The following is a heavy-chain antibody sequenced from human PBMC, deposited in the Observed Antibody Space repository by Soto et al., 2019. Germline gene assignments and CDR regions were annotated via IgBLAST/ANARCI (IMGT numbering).Heavy chain of an antibody. Sequence: VGSLRLSCAASVFIFINSVMHWFRQAPGKGLEWVAVIWFDGRTKFYAHSVNGGFSISRYNSNNTLYLQMDNLRIDDTAVYYCARGRVKAGKGGDRFDPWGQGNMVTVSS. CDR2: IWFDGRTK. D-gene: IGHD1-1*01. V-gene: IGHV3-33*01. CDR3: ARGRVKAGKGGDRFDP. J-gene: IGHJ5*02. CDR1: VFIFINSV.